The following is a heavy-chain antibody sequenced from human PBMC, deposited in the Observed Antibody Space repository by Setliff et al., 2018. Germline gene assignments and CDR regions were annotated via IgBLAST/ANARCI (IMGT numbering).Heavy chain of an antibody. J-gene: IGHJ6*02. Sequence: SETLSLTCTVSGGSISSYYWSWIRQPPGKGLEWIGYIYYSGSTNYNPSLKSRVTISVDTSKNQFSLKLSSVTAADTAVYYCAREHGYRYGQTYYYYGMDVWGQGTTVTVS. CDR3: AREHGYRYGQTYYYYGMDV. CDR2: IYYSGST. V-gene: IGHV4-59*01. D-gene: IGHD5-18*01. CDR1: GGSISSYY.